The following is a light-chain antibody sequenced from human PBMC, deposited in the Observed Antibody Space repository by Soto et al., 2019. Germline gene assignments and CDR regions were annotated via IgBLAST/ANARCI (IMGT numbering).Light chain of an antibody. Sequence: QSALNQSASVSGSPGQSITISCTGTSRDVGFYNLVSWYQQQPGKAPKLILYEGSKRPSGVSNRFSGSKSGNTASLTISGLQAEDEADYDCCSYSSGSTWVVGTGTKLTGL. CDR3: CSYSSGSTWV. CDR1: SRDVGFYNL. CDR2: EGS. V-gene: IGLV2-23*01. J-gene: IGLJ1*01.